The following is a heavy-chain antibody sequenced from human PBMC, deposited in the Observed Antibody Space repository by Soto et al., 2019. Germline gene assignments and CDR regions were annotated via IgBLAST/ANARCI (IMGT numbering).Heavy chain of an antibody. J-gene: IGHJ4*02. V-gene: IGHV4-31*01. Sequence: QVQLQESGPGLVKPSQTLSLTCTVSGGSISSGGYYWSWIRQHPGKGLEWIGYIYYSGSTYYNPSNRSQVTITVNTAKNLFSQKLSSVTAADTAVYYCAREPSIAAAGTIDYWGQGTLVTVSS. CDR3: AREPSIAAAGTIDY. D-gene: IGHD6-13*01. CDR1: GGSISSGGYY. CDR2: IYYSGST.